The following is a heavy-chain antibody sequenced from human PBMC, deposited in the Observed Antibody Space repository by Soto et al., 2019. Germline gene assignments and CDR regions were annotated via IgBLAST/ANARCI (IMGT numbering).Heavy chain of an antibody. CDR1: GFTFSSYA. CDR2: ISYDGSNK. D-gene: IGHD2-15*01. J-gene: IGHJ6*02. CDR3: ARDHGGSTYYYYGMDV. V-gene: IGHV3-30-3*01. Sequence: GGSLRLSCAASGFTFSSYAMHWVRQAPGKGLEWVAVISYDGSNKYYADSVKGRFTISRDNSKNTLYLQMNSLRAEDTAVYYCARDHGGSTYYYYGMDVWGQGTTVTVSS.